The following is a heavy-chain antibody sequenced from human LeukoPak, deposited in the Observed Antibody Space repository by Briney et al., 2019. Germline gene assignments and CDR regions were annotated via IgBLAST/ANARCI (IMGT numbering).Heavy chain of an antibody. CDR2: ISSTSSYI. V-gene: IGHV3-11*05. CDR3: ARGSSGWSVDY. J-gene: IGHJ4*02. D-gene: IGHD6-19*01. CDR1: GFTFSDYY. Sequence: GGSLRLSCAASGFTFSDYYMSWIRQAPGKGLEWVSFISSTSSYIKDADSVKGRFTISRDNAKKSLYLQMNSLRAEDTAVYYCARGSSGWSVDYWGQGTLVTVSS.